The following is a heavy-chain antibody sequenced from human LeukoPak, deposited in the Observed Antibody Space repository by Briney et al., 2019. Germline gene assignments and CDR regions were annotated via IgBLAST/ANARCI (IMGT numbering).Heavy chain of an antibody. CDR2: IIPIFGTA. CDR3: ATPEPDSGYDLRSHLDY. Sequence: ASVKVSCKASGGSFSSYAISWGRQAPGQGLEWMGGIIPIFGTASYAHKFQGRVTITTDESTSTASMELSSLRSEDTAVYYCATPEPDSGYDLRSHLDYWGQGTLVTVSS. CDR1: GGSFSSYA. V-gene: IGHV1-69*05. D-gene: IGHD5-12*01. J-gene: IGHJ4*02.